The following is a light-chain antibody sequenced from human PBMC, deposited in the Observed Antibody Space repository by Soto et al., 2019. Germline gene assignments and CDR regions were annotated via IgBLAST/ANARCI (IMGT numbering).Light chain of an antibody. CDR1: SSNIGAGYD. J-gene: IGLJ3*02. CDR2: GNI. Sequence: QLVLTQPPSVSGAPGQRVTMSCTGSSSNIGAGYDVHWFQHLPGTAPKLLIYGNINRLSGVPDRFSGSKSGTSASLAITGLQAEDEADYYCQSYDSSLSAWVFGGGTQLTVL. CDR3: QSYDSSLSAWV. V-gene: IGLV1-40*01.